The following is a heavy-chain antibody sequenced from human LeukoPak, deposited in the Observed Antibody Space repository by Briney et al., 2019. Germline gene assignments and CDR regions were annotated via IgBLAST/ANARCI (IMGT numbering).Heavy chain of an antibody. CDR1: GFTFSDYS. CDR2: ISAGSNYI. J-gene: IGHJ4*02. V-gene: IGHV3-21*01. Sequence: GGSLRLSCAASGFTFSDYSMNWVRQAPGKGLEWVSSISAGSNYIYYGDSVKGRFTISRDNAKNSLYLQMSSLRAEDTAVYYCARDSVVVTSIPHYFDYWGQGTLVTVSS. D-gene: IGHD2-21*02. CDR3: ARDSVVVTSIPHYFDY.